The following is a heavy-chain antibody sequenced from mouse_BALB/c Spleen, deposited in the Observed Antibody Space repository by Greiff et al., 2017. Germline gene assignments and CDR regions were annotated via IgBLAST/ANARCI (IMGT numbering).Heavy chain of an antibody. CDR2: ISSGGSYT. J-gene: IGHJ2*01. CDR1: GFTFSSYG. Sequence: EVKLEESGGDLVKPGGSLKLSCAASGFTFSSYGMSWVRQTPDKRLEWVATISSGGSYTYYPDSVKGRFTIARDNAKNTQYLQMSSLKSEDTAMYYCARHTYDYDDYIDYWGQGTTLTVSS. D-gene: IGHD2-4*01. V-gene: IGHV5-6*02. CDR3: ARHTYDYDDYIDY.